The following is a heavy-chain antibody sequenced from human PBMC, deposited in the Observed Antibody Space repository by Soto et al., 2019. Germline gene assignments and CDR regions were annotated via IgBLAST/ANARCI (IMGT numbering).Heavy chain of an antibody. D-gene: IGHD6-6*01. CDR2: TNTDGSDT. V-gene: IGHV3-74*01. Sequence: GGSLRLSCAASGFTFSSDWMHWVRQAPGKGLVWVSRTNTDGSDTGYADSVKGRFAISRDNAKNTLSLEMNSLRGEDTAVYFCARGIIAGVSAADYWGQGTPVTVS. CDR3: ARGIIAGVSAADY. CDR1: GFTFSSDW. J-gene: IGHJ4*02.